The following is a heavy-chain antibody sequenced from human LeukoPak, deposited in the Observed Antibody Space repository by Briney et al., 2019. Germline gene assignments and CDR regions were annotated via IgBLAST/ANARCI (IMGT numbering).Heavy chain of an antibody. CDR2: ISSSSSYI. Sequence: PGGSLRLSCTASGFTFSSYSMNWVRQAPGKGLEWVSSISSSSSYIYYADSVKGRFTISRDNAKNSLYLQMNSLRAEDTAVYYCARDLVVVAADYWGQGTLVTVSS. CDR3: ARDLVVVAADY. V-gene: IGHV3-21*01. D-gene: IGHD2-15*01. CDR1: GFTFSSYS. J-gene: IGHJ4*02.